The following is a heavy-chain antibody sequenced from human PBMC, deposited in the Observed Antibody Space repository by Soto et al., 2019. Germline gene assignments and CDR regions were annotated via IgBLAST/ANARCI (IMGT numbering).Heavy chain of an antibody. D-gene: IGHD3-16*01. J-gene: IGHJ4*02. V-gene: IGHV3-23*01. CDR2: ISATGGGT. Sequence: GGSLRLSCAASGFNFRNYAMSWFRQAPGKGLEWVSLISATGGGTYYADSVKGRFTISRDNSHNTLYLQVHSLTAEDTAVYYCAKDRRAGGNSAFYFDFWGQGAQVTVSS. CDR1: GFNFRNYA. CDR3: AKDRRAGGNSAFYFDF.